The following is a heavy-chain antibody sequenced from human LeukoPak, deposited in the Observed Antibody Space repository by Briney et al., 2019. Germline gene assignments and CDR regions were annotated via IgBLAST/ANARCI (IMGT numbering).Heavy chain of an antibody. CDR3: ARKGNAFDF. Sequence: GGSLRLSCAASGFTFSSHWMTWVRQAPGKGREWVANIKLDVSETYYVDSVRGRFTISRDNTKNSLYLQMDSLRAEDTAVYYCARKGNAFDFWGQGTMVTVSS. CDR2: IKLDVSET. J-gene: IGHJ3*01. D-gene: IGHD3-10*01. CDR1: GFTFSSHW. V-gene: IGHV3-7*01.